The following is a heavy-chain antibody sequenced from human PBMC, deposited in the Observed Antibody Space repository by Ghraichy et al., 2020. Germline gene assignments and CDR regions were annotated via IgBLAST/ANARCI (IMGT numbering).Heavy chain of an antibody. D-gene: IGHD6-13*01. CDR2: IKDDGSEQ. CDR1: GFTFSRYW. V-gene: IGHV3-7*01. Sequence: GGSLRLSCAASGFTFSRYWMKWVRQAPGKGLEWVANIKDDGSEQNYVDSVKGRFTISRDNAKNSLYLQMNSLRAEDTAEYFCAAYSSTWLYNWFDPWGQGTLVTVSS. J-gene: IGHJ5*02. CDR3: AAYSSTWLYNWFDP.